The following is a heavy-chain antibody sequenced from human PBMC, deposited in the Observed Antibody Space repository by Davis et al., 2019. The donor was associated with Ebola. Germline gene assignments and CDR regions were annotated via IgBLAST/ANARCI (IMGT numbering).Heavy chain of an antibody. Sequence: ASVKVSCKASGYTFTGYYMHWVRQAPGQGLEWMGRINPNTGDTNYAQNFQGRVTMTRDTSISTAYMELSRLRYDDTAVYYCARLCSSSCPNDYWGQGTLVTVSS. CDR1: GYTFTGYY. V-gene: IGHV1-2*06. CDR2: INPNTGDT. D-gene: IGHD6-13*01. J-gene: IGHJ4*02. CDR3: ARLCSSSCPNDY.